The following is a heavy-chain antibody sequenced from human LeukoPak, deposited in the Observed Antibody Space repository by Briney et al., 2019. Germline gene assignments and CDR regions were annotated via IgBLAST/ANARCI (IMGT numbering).Heavy chain of an antibody. D-gene: IGHD3-3*01. CDR3: ARALSFWSQTDY. V-gene: IGHV3-23*01. CDR1: GFTFSSYA. J-gene: IGHJ4*02. Sequence: GGSLRLSCAASGFTFSSYAMSWVRQAPGKGLEWVSTISGSGGSTYHADSVKGRFTISRDNSKNTLYLQMNSLRAEDTAVYYCARALSFWSQTDYWGQGTLVTVSS. CDR2: ISGSGGST.